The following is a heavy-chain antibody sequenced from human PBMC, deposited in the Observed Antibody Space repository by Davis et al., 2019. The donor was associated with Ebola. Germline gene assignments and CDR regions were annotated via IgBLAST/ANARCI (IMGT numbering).Heavy chain of an antibody. CDR3: ARDLGSGGY. CDR2: ISGYNGDT. V-gene: IGHV1-18*04. D-gene: IGHD3-16*01. CDR1: GYTFSSHG. Sequence: ASVKVSCKASGYTFSSHGISWVRQAPGQGLEWMGWISGYNGDTNYAQKFQGRLTLTTETSTSTAYMELRSLRSDDTAVYYCARDLGSGGYWGQGTLVTVSS. J-gene: IGHJ4*02.